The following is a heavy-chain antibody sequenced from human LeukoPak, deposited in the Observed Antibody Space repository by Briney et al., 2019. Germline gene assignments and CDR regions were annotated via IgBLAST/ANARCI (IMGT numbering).Heavy chain of an antibody. J-gene: IGHJ6*03. CDR1: GYTFTGYY. CDR3: ARELAYCGGDCYSYYYYYYMDV. CDR2: INPNSGGT. V-gene: IGHV1-2*02. D-gene: IGHD2-21*02. Sequence: ASVKVSCKASGYTFTGYYMHWVRQAPGQGLEWMGWINPNSGGTNYAQKFQGRVTMTRDTSISTAYMELSRLRSDDTAVYYCARELAYCGGDCYSYYYYYYMDVWGKGTTVTVSS.